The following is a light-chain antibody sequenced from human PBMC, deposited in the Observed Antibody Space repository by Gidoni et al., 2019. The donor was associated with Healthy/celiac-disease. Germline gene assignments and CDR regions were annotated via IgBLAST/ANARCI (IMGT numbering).Light chain of an antibody. CDR2: GAS. V-gene: IGKV3-20*01. CDR1: QSVSSSY. J-gene: IGKJ3*01. Sequence: VFTQSPGTLSLSPGERATLSCRARQSVSSSYLAWYQQKPGQATRLLIYGASSRATGIPDRFSGSGSGTDFTLTIRRLEPEDFAVYYCQQYGSSPKITFGPXTKVDIK. CDR3: QQYGSSPKIT.